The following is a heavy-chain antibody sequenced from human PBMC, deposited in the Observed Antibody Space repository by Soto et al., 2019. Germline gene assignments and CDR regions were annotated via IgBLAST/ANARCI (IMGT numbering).Heavy chain of an antibody. Sequence: QVQLQESGPGLVKPSQTLSLTCTVSGGSISSGGYYWSWIRQHPGKGLEWIGYIYYSGSTYYNPSLKSRVTISVDTSKNQFSLKLSSVTAADTAVYYCARHYYGSGSYYISGGGNWFDPWGQGTLVTVSS. J-gene: IGHJ5*02. D-gene: IGHD3-10*01. V-gene: IGHV4-31*03. CDR3: ARHYYGSGSYYISGGGNWFDP. CDR1: GGSISSGGYY. CDR2: IYYSGST.